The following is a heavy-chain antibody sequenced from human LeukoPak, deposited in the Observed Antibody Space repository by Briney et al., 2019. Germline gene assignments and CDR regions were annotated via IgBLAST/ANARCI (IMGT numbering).Heavy chain of an antibody. CDR2: IYYSGST. D-gene: IGHD3-22*01. V-gene: IGHV4-61*01. J-gene: IGHJ4*02. CDR3: ARQGLRRPVGGTMIKYFDC. CDR1: GGSISSGSYY. Sequence: SETLSLTCTVSGGSISSGSYYWSWIRQPPGKVLEWIGCIYYSGSTNYNPSLKSRVTLSVDTSKNQFSLKLSSVTAADTAVYYCARQGLRRPVGGTMIKYFDCWGQGTLVTVSS.